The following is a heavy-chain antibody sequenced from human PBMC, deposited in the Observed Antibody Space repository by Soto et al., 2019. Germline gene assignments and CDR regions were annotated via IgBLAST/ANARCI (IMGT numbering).Heavy chain of an antibody. CDR2: ISYDGSNK. CDR3: AKDWGPIAALTYYYGMDV. CDR1: GFTFSSYG. V-gene: IGHV3-30*18. Sequence: GGSLRLSCAASGFTFSSYGMHWVRQAPGKGLEWVAVISYDGSNKYYADSVKGRFTISRDNSKNTLYLQMNSLRAEDTAVYYCAKDWGPIAALTYYYGMDVWGQGTTVTVSS. J-gene: IGHJ6*02. D-gene: IGHD6-13*01.